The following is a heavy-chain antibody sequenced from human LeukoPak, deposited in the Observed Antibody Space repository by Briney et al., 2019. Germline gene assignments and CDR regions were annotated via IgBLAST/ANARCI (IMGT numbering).Heavy chain of an antibody. D-gene: IGHD2-21*02. CDR1: GYIFTGYY. Sequence: ASVKVSCNASGYIFTGYYMYWVRQSPGQGLEWMGWINPNSGDKNYEQKFHGRVTMTRDTSITTVYMELSRLRSADTAVYYCVRYPGGDYPTDYWGQGTLVTVSS. CDR2: INPNSGDK. CDR3: VRYPGGDYPTDY. V-gene: IGHV1-2*02. J-gene: IGHJ4*02.